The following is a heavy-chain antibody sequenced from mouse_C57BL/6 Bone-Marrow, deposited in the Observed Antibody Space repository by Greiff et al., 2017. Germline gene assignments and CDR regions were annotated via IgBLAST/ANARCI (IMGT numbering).Heavy chain of an antibody. Sequence: VQLQQPGAELVTPGASVKVSCKASGYTFTSYWMHWVKQRPGQGLEWIGRIHPSDGGTNYNQKFKGKATLTVDKSSSTAYMQLSSLTSEDSAVYYCAIEVAVVAPIDYWGQGTTLTVSS. D-gene: IGHD1-1*01. V-gene: IGHV1-74*01. CDR3: AIEVAVVAPIDY. J-gene: IGHJ2*01. CDR1: GYTFTSYW. CDR2: IHPSDGGT.